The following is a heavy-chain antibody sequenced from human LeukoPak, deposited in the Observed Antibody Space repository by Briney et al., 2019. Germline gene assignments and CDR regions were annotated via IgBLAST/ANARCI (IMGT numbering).Heavy chain of an antibody. V-gene: IGHV3-15*01. CDR3: TTDRNWGLPRPFDY. Sequence: GGSLRLSCAASGFTFSNAWMSWVRQAPGKGLEWVGRIKSKTDGGTTDYAAPVKGRFTISRDDSKNTLYLQMNSLKTEDTAVYYCTTDRNWGLPRPFDYWGQGTLVTVSS. CDR1: GFTFSNAW. CDR2: IKSKTDGGTT. D-gene: IGHD7-27*01. J-gene: IGHJ4*02.